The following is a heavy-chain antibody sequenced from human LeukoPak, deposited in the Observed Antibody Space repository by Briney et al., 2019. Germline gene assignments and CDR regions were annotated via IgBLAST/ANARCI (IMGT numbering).Heavy chain of an antibody. CDR3: ARGGSGSSRPSPFDY. CDR1: GCTFSDCS. Sequence: GGSLRLSCAASGCTFSDCSMTWVRQAPGKRLDLVSSISSTSIYIYSADSVKGRFTISRDNAKNSLYLQMNSLRTEDTAVYYCARGGSGSSRPSPFDYWGQGTLVTVSS. CDR2: ISSTSIYI. D-gene: IGHD3-10*01. V-gene: IGHV3-21*01. J-gene: IGHJ4*02.